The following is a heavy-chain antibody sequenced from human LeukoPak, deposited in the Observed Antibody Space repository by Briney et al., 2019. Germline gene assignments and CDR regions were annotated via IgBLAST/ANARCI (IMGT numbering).Heavy chain of an antibody. Sequence: SETLSLTCNVSGXSITSYYGSWIRQPPGKGLESIGDIYYTGRTDYNSSHKSRVTISVDTSRSQFSLKLSSVTTADTAVYYCARAPPRGVGPTHFDYWGQGILVTVSS. CDR1: GXSITSYY. CDR3: ARAPPRGVGPTHFDY. CDR2: IYYTGRT. J-gene: IGHJ4*02. V-gene: IGHV4-59*01. D-gene: IGHD1-26*01.